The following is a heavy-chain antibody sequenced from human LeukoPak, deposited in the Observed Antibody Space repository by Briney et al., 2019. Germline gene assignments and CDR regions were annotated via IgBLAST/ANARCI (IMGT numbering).Heavy chain of an antibody. D-gene: IGHD1-26*01. CDR1: GGTFSSYA. Sequence: SVKVSCKASGGTFSSYAISWVRQAPGQGLEWMGGIIPIFGTADYAQKFQGRVTITADESTSTAYMELSSLRSEDTAVYYCARRVGPYYFDYWGQGTLVAVSS. V-gene: IGHV1-69*13. CDR3: ARRVGPYYFDY. CDR2: IIPIFGTA. J-gene: IGHJ4*02.